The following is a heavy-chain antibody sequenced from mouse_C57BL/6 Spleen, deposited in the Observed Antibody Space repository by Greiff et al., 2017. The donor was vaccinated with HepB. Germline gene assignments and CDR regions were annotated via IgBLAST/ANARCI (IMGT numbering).Heavy chain of an antibody. V-gene: IGHV8-8*01. J-gene: IGHJ4*01. CDR2: IWWDDDK. CDR1: GFSLSTFGMG. D-gene: IGHD1-1*01. CDR3: ARVYYYGSSYDAMDY. Sequence: QVTLKVCGPGILQPSQTLSLTCSFSGFSLSTFGMGVGWIRQPSGKGLEWLAHIWWDDDKYYNPALKSRLTISKDTSKNQVFLKIANVDTADTATYYCARVYYYGSSYDAMDYWGQGTSVTVSS.